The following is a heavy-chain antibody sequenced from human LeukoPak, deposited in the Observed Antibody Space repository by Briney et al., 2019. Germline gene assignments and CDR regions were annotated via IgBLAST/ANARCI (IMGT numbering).Heavy chain of an antibody. CDR1: GFTFSSYA. V-gene: IGHV3-48*02. CDR3: VRGATVTSPFDY. D-gene: IGHD4-17*01. J-gene: IGHJ4*02. CDR2: ISRSSSSM. Sequence: GGSLRLSCVASGFTFSSYAMNWVRQAPGKGLEWVSYISRSSSSMYYADSVKGRFIISRDKAKNSLYLQMNSLRDEDTAVYYCVRGATVTSPFDYWGQGTLVTVSS.